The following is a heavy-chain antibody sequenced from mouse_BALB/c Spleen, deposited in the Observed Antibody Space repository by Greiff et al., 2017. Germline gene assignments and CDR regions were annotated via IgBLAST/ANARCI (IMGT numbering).Heavy chain of an antibody. CDR3: ARDPLWFPFAY. CDR2: ISYDGSN. CDR1: GYSITSGYY. Sequence: EVHLVESGPGLVKPSQSLSLTCSVTGYSITSGYYWNWIRQFPGNKLEWIGYISYDGSNNYNPSLKNRISITRDTSKNQFFLKLNSVTTEDTATYYCARDPLWFPFAYWGQATLVTVSA. D-gene: IGHD2-2*01. V-gene: IGHV3-6*02. J-gene: IGHJ3*01.